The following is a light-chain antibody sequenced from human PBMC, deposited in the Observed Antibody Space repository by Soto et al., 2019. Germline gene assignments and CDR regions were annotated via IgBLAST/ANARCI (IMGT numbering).Light chain of an antibody. Sequence: DIQMTQSPSSVSASVGDRVNISCRASQGLGVWLGWYQQKPGKAPKLLIYKASTLKSGVPSRFGGSGSGTDFTLTISSLQPEDFATYYCQQSYSTPLTFGGGTKVDIK. CDR1: QGLGVW. V-gene: IGKV1-12*01. CDR3: QQSYSTPLT. J-gene: IGKJ4*01. CDR2: KAS.